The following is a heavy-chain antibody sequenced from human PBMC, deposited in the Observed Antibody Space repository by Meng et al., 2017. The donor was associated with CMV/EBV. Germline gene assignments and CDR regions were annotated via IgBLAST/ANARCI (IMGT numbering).Heavy chain of an antibody. D-gene: IGHD3-9*01. V-gene: IGHV3-7*01. CDR2: IKQDGSEK. J-gene: IGHJ4*02. Sequence: GGPLRLSCAASGFTFSSYWMSWVRQAPGKGLEWVANIKQDGSEKYYVDSVKGRFTISRDNAKNSLYLQMNSLRAEDTAVYYCARDTYYDILTGYYSPRGVDYWGQGTLVTVSS. CDR3: ARDTYYDILTGYYSPRGVDY. CDR1: GFTFSSYW.